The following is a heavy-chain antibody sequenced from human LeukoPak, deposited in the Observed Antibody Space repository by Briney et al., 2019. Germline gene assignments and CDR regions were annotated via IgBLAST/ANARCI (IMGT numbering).Heavy chain of an antibody. Sequence: GGSLRLSCAASGFTFSSYEMNWVRQAPGKGLEWVSYISTSGTTIYYADSVKGRFTISRDNAKNSLYLQMNSLRAEDTAVYYCVRDSPITGSFYYYMDVWGKGTTVTVSS. J-gene: IGHJ6*03. CDR3: VRDSPITGSFYYYMDV. CDR2: ISTSGTTI. D-gene: IGHD1-20*01. V-gene: IGHV3-48*03. CDR1: GFTFSSYE.